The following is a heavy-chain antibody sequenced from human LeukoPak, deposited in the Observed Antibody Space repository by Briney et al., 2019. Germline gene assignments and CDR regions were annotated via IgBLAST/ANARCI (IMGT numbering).Heavy chain of an antibody. Sequence: GGSLRLSCAASGFTFNNYAMNWVRQAPGKGLEWVAFIRYDGSNKYYADSVKGRFTISRDNSKNTLYLQMNSLRAEDTAVYYCALPFDYGDYLDYWGQGTLVTVSS. CDR3: ALPFDYGDYLDY. CDR1: GFTFNNYA. V-gene: IGHV3-30*02. D-gene: IGHD4-17*01. CDR2: IRYDGSNK. J-gene: IGHJ4*02.